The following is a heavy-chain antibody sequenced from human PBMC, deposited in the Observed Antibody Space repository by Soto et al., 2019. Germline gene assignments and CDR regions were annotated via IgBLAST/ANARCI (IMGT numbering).Heavy chain of an antibody. D-gene: IGHD6-6*01. CDR1: GYTFTSYA. CDR2: INAGNGNT. J-gene: IGHJ2*01. CDR3: ARTVGARSSYWYFDL. Sequence: ASVKVPCKASGYTFTSYAMHWVRQAPGQRLEWMGWINAGNGNTKYSQKFQGRVTITRDTSASTAYMELSSLRSEDTAVYYCARTVGARSSYWYFDLWGRGTLVTVSS. V-gene: IGHV1-3*01.